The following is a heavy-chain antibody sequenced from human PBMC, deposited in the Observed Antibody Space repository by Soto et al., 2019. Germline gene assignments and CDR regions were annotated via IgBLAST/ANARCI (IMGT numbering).Heavy chain of an antibody. CDR1: GYSFTSYW. D-gene: IGHD2-2*01. CDR2: IYPGDSDT. CDR3: ARGYCTTTICDPWFDP. Sequence: GESLKISCTGVGYSFTSYWIGWVRQMPGKGLEWMGIIYPGDSDTRYSPSFQGQVTISADKSITTAYLQWSSLKASDTAMYYCARGYCTTTICDPWFDPWGQGTLVTVTS. J-gene: IGHJ5*02. V-gene: IGHV5-51*01.